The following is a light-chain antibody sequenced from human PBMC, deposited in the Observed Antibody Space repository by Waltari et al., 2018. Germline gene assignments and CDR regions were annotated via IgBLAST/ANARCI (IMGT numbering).Light chain of an antibody. V-gene: IGLV2-14*01. CDR1: SSDVGGYHS. J-gene: IGLJ2*01. CDR2: EFS. Sequence: QSALTQPASVSGSPGKSITISCTGTSSDVGGYHSVSLYQQHPGKAPKLRSYEFSNRPSGVSNRFSGSKSGNTASLTISGLQAEDEADYYCSSYTSSSTLVVFGGGTKLTVL. CDR3: SSYTSSSTLVV.